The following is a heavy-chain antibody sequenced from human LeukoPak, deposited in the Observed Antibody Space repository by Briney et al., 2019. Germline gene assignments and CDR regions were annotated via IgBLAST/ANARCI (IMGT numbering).Heavy chain of an antibody. CDR2: INHSGST. CDR3: ARGTYYDFWSGYYSRCAFDI. J-gene: IGHJ3*02. Sequence: GSLRLSCAASGFTFSSYSMNWVRQPPGKGLEWIGEINHSGSTNYNPSLKSRVTISVDTSKNQFSLKLSSVTAADTAVYYCARGTYYDFWSGYYSRCAFDIWGQGTMVTVSS. V-gene: IGHV4-34*01. CDR1: GFTFSSYS. D-gene: IGHD3-3*01.